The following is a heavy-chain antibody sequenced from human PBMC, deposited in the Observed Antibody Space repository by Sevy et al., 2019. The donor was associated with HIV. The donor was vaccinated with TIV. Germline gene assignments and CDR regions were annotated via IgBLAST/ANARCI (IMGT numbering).Heavy chain of an antibody. Sequence: GGSLRLSCTASGFTFSDHNMNWVRQAPGKGLEWVSSISSSSSYIFYADSVKGRFTISRDNGKSSMFLQMNSLRPEDTGIYFWARDTGKFCTNGVCYPLGNWGQGTVVTVSS. CDR3: ARDTGKFCTNGVCYPLGN. V-gene: IGHV3-21*01. CDR1: GFTFSDHN. J-gene: IGHJ4*02. CDR2: ISSSSSYI. D-gene: IGHD2-8*01.